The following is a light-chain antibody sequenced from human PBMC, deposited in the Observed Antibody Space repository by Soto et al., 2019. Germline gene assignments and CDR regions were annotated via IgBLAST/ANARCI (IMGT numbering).Light chain of an antibody. J-gene: IGKJ2*01. CDR1: QSVSSN. Sequence: EIVMSQSPATLSVSPGERATLSCRASQSVSSNLAWYQQKPGQAPRLLIDGASTRATGIPARFSGSGSGTEFTLAISSLQSEDFAGYYCQQYDNWPPYNFGQGTKLEVK. V-gene: IGKV3-15*01. CDR2: GAS. CDR3: QQYDNWPPYN.